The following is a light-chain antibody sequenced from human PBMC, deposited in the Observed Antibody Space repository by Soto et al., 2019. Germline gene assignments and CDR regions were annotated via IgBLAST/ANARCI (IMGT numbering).Light chain of an antibody. CDR3: QQYNSYST. Sequence: DIQMTQSPSTLPASVGDRVTITCRASQSLSGWLAWYQQKPGKAPKLLIFDASTLESGVPSRFSGSGSGTEFTLTISSLQPDDFATYYCQQYNSYSTFGQGTKVAIK. CDR1: QSLSGW. CDR2: DAS. V-gene: IGKV1-5*01. J-gene: IGKJ1*01.